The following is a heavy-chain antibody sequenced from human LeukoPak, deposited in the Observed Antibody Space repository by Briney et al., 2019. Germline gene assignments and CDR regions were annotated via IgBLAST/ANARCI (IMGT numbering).Heavy chain of an antibody. D-gene: IGHD2-21*02. Sequence: AVKVSCKASGGTFSSYAISWVRQAPGQGLEWLGGIIPIFGTANYAQKFQGRVTITTDESTSTAYMELSSLRSEDTAVYYCARRCGGDCYGAFDIWGQGTMVTVSS. CDR3: ARRCGGDCYGAFDI. V-gene: IGHV1-69*05. J-gene: IGHJ3*02. CDR2: IIPIFGTA. CDR1: GGTFSSYA.